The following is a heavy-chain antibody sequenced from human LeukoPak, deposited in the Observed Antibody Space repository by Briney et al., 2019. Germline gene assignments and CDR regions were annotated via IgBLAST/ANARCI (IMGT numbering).Heavy chain of an antibody. V-gene: IGHV4-4*07. CDR2: IYTSGST. CDR1: GGSISSYY. D-gene: IGHD6-13*01. CDR3: ARDRIAAAGSGVAFDI. J-gene: IGHJ3*02. Sequence: SETLSLTCTVSGGSISSYYWSWIRQPAGKGLEWIGRIYTSGSTNYNPSLKSRVTMSVDKSKNQFSLKLSAVTAADTAVYYCARDRIAAAGSGVAFDIWGQGTMVTVSS.